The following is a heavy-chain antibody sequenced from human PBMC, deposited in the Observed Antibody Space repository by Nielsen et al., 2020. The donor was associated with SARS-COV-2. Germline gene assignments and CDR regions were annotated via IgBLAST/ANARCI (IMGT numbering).Heavy chain of an antibody. D-gene: IGHD3-22*01. CDR3: AKKDSIWGYYYLDL. CDR1: GFTFSNYA. CDR2: ISGSGASA. J-gene: IGHJ2*01. Sequence: GGSLRLSCAASGFTFSNYAMTWVRQVPGKGLEWVSSISGSGASAYHADSVKGRFSISRDNSKNTLYLQMDNLKTEDTAVYFCAKKDSIWGYYYLDLWGRGTLVTVSS. V-gene: IGHV3-23*01.